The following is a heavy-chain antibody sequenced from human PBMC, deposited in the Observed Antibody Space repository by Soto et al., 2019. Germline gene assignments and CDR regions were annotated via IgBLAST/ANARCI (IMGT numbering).Heavy chain of an antibody. CDR3: ARDRRDGYIS. Sequence: SETLSLTCAVSGGSISSGGYSWSWIRQPPGKGLEWIGYIYHSGSTYYNPSLKSRVTISVDRSKNQFSLKLSSVTAADTAVYYCARDRRDGYISWGQGTLVTVSS. CDR2: IYHSGST. D-gene: IGHD5-12*01. J-gene: IGHJ5*02. V-gene: IGHV4-30-2*01. CDR1: GGSISSGGYS.